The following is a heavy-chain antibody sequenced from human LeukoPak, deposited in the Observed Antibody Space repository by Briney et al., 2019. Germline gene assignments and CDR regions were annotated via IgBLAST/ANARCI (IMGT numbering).Heavy chain of an antibody. Sequence: GGSLRLSCAASGFTFSRYWMSWVRQAPGKGLEWVANIKQDGSEKYYVDSVKGRFTISRDNAKNSLYLQMNSLRAEDTAVYYCARDLGYYFDYWGQGTLVTVSS. CDR2: IKQDGSEK. D-gene: IGHD2-15*01. J-gene: IGHJ4*02. CDR3: ARDLGYYFDY. V-gene: IGHV3-7*01. CDR1: GFTFSRYW.